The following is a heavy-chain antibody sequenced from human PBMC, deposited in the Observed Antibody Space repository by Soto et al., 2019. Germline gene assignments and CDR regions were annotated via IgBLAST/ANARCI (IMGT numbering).Heavy chain of an antibody. J-gene: IGHJ5*02. CDR1: GGSISSYY. D-gene: IGHD5-12*01. Sequence: QVQLQESGPGLVKPSETLSLTCTVSGGSISSYYWSWIRQPPGKGLEWIGYLYYSGSTNYDPSLKSRVTISVDTSKNQFSLKLSSVTAADTAVYYCARDFIVATTGDNWFDPWGQGTLVTVSS. CDR3: ARDFIVATTGDNWFDP. CDR2: LYYSGST. V-gene: IGHV4-59*01.